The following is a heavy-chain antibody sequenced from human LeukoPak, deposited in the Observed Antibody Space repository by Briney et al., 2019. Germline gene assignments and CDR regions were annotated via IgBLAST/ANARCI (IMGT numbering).Heavy chain of an antibody. V-gene: IGHV4-59*01. J-gene: IGHJ4*02. CDR1: GGSISSYY. CDR3: ARHDFWSGFNY. Sequence: PSESLSLTCTVSGGSISSYYWSWIRQPPGKGLEWIGYIYYSGSTNYNPSLKSRVTISVDKTKNQFSLKLSSVTAADTAVYYCARHDFWSGFNYWGQGTLVTVSS. CDR2: IYYSGST. D-gene: IGHD3-3*01.